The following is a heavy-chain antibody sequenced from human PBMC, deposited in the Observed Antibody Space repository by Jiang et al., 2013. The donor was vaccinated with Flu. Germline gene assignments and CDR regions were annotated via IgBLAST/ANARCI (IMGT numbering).Heavy chain of an antibody. CDR2: IYYSGST. V-gene: IGHV4-59*01. D-gene: IGHD1-26*01. CDR3: ASSPGIVGATAFFDY. Sequence: GPGLVKPSETLSLTCTVSGGSISSYYWSWIRQPPGKGLEWIGYIYYSGSTNYNPSLKSRVTISVDTPKNQFSLKLSSVTAADTAVYYCASSPGIVGATAFFDYWGQGTLGHRLL. J-gene: IGHJ4*02. CDR1: GGSISSYY.